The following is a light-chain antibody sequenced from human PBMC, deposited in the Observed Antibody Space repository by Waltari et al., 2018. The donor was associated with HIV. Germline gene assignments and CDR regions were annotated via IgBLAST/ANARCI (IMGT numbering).Light chain of an antibody. CDR1: SSNIGTNT. V-gene: IGLV1-44*01. CDR3: AAWDDSLNGNV. Sequence: QSVLTQPPSASGTPGQRVTISCSGSSSNIGTNTVNWYQQLPGTAPKLLIYTNIQRPSGVPDRFSGSKAGTSASLAISGLQSEDEADYYCAAWDDSLNGNVFGPGTKVTVL. CDR2: TNI. J-gene: IGLJ1*01.